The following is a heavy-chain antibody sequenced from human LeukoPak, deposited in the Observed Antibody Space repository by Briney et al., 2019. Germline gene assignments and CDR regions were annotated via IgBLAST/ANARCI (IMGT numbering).Heavy chain of an antibody. CDR2: ISWNSGSI. Sequence: GGSLRLSCAASGFTFDDYAMHWVRQAPGKGLEWVSGISWNSGSIGYADSVKGRFTISRDNSKNTLYLQMNSLRAEDTAVYYCARVRQLVRSFFDYWGQGTLVTVSS. D-gene: IGHD6-6*01. J-gene: IGHJ4*02. CDR1: GFTFDDYA. V-gene: IGHV3-9*01. CDR3: ARVRQLVRSFFDY.